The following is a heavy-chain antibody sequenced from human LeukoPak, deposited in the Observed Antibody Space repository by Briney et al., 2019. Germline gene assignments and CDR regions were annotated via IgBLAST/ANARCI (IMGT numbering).Heavy chain of an antibody. CDR3: ARGLEDRISIFGVVKFYYFDF. Sequence: PSETLSFTCAAYGGSFSNYYWTWIRQPPGKGLEWIGEIDHSGSSHYNPSLKSRVTISVDTSKNQLSLKLSSVTAADTAVYYCARGLEDRISIFGVVKFYYFDFWGQGTLVTVSS. CDR2: IDHSGSS. D-gene: IGHD3-3*01. J-gene: IGHJ4*02. CDR1: GGSFSNYY. V-gene: IGHV4-34*01.